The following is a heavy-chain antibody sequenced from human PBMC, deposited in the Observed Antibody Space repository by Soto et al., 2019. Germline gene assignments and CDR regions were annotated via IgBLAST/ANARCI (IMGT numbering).Heavy chain of an antibody. CDR2: INHSGST. J-gene: IGHJ4*02. Sequence: PSETLSLTCAVYGGSFSGYYWSWIRQPPGKGLEWIGEINHSGSTNYNPSLKSRVTISVDTSKNQFSLKLSSVTAADTAVYYCALFNSSGYSVDYWGQGXLVTVYS. D-gene: IGHD3-22*01. CDR1: GGSFSGYY. CDR3: ALFNSSGYSVDY. V-gene: IGHV4-34*01.